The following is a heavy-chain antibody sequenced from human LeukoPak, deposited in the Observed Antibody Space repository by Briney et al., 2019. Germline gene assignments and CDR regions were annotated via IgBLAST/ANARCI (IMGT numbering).Heavy chain of an antibody. J-gene: IGHJ4*02. CDR2: INHSGST. CDR3: ARDHPLSGCFDY. V-gene: IGHV4-34*01. D-gene: IGHD6-19*01. CDR1: GGSFSGYY. Sequence: SETLSLTCAVYGGSFSGYYWSWIRQPPGKGLEWIGEINHSGSTNYNPSLKSRVTISVDTSKNQFSLKLSSVTAADTAVYYCARDHPLSGCFDYWGQGTLVTVSS.